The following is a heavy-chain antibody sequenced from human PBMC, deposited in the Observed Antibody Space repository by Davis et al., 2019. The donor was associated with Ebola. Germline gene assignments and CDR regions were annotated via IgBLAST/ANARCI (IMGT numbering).Heavy chain of an antibody. J-gene: IGHJ6*02. D-gene: IGHD2-21*01. Sequence: GESLKISCAASGFTFSSYSMNWVRQAPGKGLEWVSSISSSSSYIYYADSVKGRFTISRDNAKNSLYLQMNSLRAEDTALYYCAKDMWRGDFYYYYGMDVWGQGTTVTVSS. CDR3: AKDMWRGDFYYYYGMDV. CDR1: GFTFSSYS. CDR2: ISSSSSYI. V-gene: IGHV3-21*04.